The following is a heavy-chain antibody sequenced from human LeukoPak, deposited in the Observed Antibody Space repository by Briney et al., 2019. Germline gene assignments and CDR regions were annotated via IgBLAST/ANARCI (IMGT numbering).Heavy chain of an antibody. Sequence: ASVKVSCKASGYTFTGYYMHLVRQAPGQGLEWMGWINPNSGGTNYAQKFQGRVTMTRDTSISTAYMELSRLRSDDTAVYYCARGSIAARPQNWFDPWGQGTLVTVSS. CDR2: INPNSGGT. J-gene: IGHJ5*02. D-gene: IGHD6-6*01. CDR3: ARGSIAARPQNWFDP. V-gene: IGHV1-2*02. CDR1: GYTFTGYY.